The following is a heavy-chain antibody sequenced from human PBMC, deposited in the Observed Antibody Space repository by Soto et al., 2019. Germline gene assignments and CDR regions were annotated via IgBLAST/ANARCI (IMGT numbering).Heavy chain of an antibody. CDR1: GGTFSSYA. V-gene: IGHV1-69*01. J-gene: IGHJ6*02. Sequence: QVQLVQSGAEMKKPGSSVKVSCKASGGTFSSYAISWVRQAPGQGLEWMGGIIPIFGTANYAQKFQDRVTITADESTSTAYMELSSLRSEDTAVYYCARVPPYCSSTSCYEDYYYGMDVWGQGTTVTVSS. D-gene: IGHD2-2*01. CDR2: IIPIFGTA. CDR3: ARVPPYCSSTSCYEDYYYGMDV.